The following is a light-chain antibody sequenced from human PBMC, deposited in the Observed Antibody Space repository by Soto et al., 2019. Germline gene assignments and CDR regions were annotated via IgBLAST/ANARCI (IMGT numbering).Light chain of an antibody. Sequence: QSVLTQPRSVSGSPGQSVTISCTGTSSDVGGYNYVSWYQQHPGKAPKLMIYDVSKRPSGVTDRVSGSKSGNTASLTISGLQAEDEADYYCCSYAGSYPWVFGGGTQLPVL. CDR2: DVS. CDR3: CSYAGSYPWV. CDR1: SSDVGGYNY. V-gene: IGLV2-11*01. J-gene: IGLJ3*02.